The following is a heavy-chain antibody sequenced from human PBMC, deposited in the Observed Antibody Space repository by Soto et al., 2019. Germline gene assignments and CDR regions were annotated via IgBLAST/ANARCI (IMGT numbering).Heavy chain of an antibody. CDR2: MNPNTGNS. Sequence: GASVKVSCKASGYTFTSYDIYWVRQATGQGLEWMGWMNPNTGNSAYAQKFQGRVTVTSDTSINTVHMELSSLRSEDTAVYYCARRAETNGWNGFGAAKYYFDFWGQGTLGTVSS. V-gene: IGHV1-8*01. D-gene: IGHD1-1*01. J-gene: IGHJ4*02. CDR3: ARRAETNGWNGFGAAKYYFDF. CDR1: GYTFTSYD.